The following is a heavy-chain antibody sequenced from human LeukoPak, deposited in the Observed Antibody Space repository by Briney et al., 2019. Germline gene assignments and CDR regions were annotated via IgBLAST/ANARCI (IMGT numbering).Heavy chain of an antibody. CDR2: IYYSGST. Sequence: SETLSLTCTVSGGSISSYYWNWIRQPPGKGLEWIGYIYYSGSTNYNPSLKSRVSISVDTSRNHFSLKLNSVTAADTAVYYCARRSGGTYHYYYGMDVWGQGTTVTVSS. J-gene: IGHJ6*02. CDR1: GGSISSYY. D-gene: IGHD2-15*01. V-gene: IGHV4-59*08. CDR3: ARRSGGTYHYYYGMDV.